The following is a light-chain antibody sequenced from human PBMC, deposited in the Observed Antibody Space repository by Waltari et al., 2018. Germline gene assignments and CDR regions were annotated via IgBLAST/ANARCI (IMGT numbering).Light chain of an antibody. J-gene: IGLJ1*01. CDR3: ATWDDSLNLFV. Sequence: QSVLTQPSSVSGIHGQGVILSCSGSSPNIGHNAVSWYQQLPGAAPKLLIYQNSVRPSGVPDRISGSKSGTSASLAISRLQSGDEAHYYCATWDDSLNLFVFGSGTQVSVL. CDR1: SPNIGHNA. CDR2: QNS. V-gene: IGLV1-44*01.